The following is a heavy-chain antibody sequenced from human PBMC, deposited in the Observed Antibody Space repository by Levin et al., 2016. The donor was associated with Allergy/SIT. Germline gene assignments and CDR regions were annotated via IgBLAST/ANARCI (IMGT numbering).Heavy chain of an antibody. CDR1: GFTFSSYA. D-gene: IGHD2-15*01. CDR3: AKDAAYCSGGSCYQDY. J-gene: IGHJ4*02. V-gene: IGHV3-23*01. CDR2: ISGSGGST. Sequence: GESLKISCAASGFTFSSYAMSWVRQAPGKGLEWVSAISGSGGSTYYADSVKGRFTISRDNSKNTLYLQMNSLRAEDTAVYYCAKDAAYCSGGSCYQDYWGQGTLVTVSS.